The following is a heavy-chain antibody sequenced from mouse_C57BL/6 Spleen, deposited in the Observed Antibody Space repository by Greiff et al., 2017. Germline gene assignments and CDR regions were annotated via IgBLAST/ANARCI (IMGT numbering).Heavy chain of an antibody. CDR3: ARWQRYAMDY. CDR1: GYTFTSYW. V-gene: IGHV1-69*01. D-gene: IGHD6-1*01. Sequence: VQLQQPGAELVMPGASVKLSCKASGYTFTSYWMHWVKQRPGQGLEWIGEIDPSDSYTNYTQKFKGKSALTVDKSSSTAYMQLSSLTSEDSAVYYCARWQRYAMDYWGQGTSVTVSA. CDR2: IDPSDSYT. J-gene: IGHJ4*01.